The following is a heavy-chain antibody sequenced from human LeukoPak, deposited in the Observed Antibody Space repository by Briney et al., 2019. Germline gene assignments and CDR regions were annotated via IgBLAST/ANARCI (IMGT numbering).Heavy chain of an antibody. D-gene: IGHD3-22*01. CDR1: GFTFSSYD. J-gene: IGHJ4*02. V-gene: IGHV3-13*01. Sequence: PGGSLRLSCAASGFTFSSYDMHWVRQATGKGLEWVSAIGTAGDTYYPGSVKGRFTISRENAKNSLYLQMNSLRAGDTAVYYCARGGQPYYYDSSGYYYDRSFDYWGQGTLVTVSS. CDR3: ARGGQPYYYDSSGYYYDRSFDY. CDR2: IGTAGDT.